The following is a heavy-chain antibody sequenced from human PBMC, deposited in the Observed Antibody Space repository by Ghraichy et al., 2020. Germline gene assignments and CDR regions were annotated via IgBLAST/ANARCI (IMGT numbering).Heavy chain of an antibody. Sequence: SLRLSCAASGFSFSTYSVNWLRQAPGKGLEWISYISSTGSVIYYADSVKGRFTISRDNAKNSLHLQMSSLTAGDTAVYYCATGGNDYVWGSYRDDYWGQGTLVTVSS. J-gene: IGHJ4*02. D-gene: IGHD3-16*02. CDR1: GFSFSTYS. CDR3: ATGGNDYVWGSYRDDY. CDR2: ISSTGSVI. V-gene: IGHV3-48*01.